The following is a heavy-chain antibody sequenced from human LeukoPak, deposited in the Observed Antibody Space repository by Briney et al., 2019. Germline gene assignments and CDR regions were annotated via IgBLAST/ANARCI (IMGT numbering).Heavy chain of an antibody. CDR1: GGSISSYY. Sequence: SETLSLTCTASGGSISSYYWNWIRQPPGRGLEWIGYIFHSGSTNYNPSLKSRVTMSVDTSKNQFSLNLSSVTAADTAVYYCAREASSGWHIDYWGQGTLVTVSS. V-gene: IGHV4-59*01. D-gene: IGHD6-19*01. CDR2: IFHSGST. J-gene: IGHJ4*02. CDR3: AREASSGWHIDY.